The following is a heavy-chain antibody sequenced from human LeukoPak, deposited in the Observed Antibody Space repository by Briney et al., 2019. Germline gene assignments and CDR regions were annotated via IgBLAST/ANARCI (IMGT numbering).Heavy chain of an antibody. CDR1: GYPFNSYY. CDR2: INTNTGNP. CDR3: ARDVPQRGYSGYSSGY. D-gene: IGHD5-12*01. Sequence: GASVKVSCKASGYPFNSYYIHWVRQAPGQGLEWMGWINTNTGNPTYAQGFTGRFVFSLDTSVSTAYPQISSLKAEDTAVYYCARDVPQRGYSGYSSGYWGQGTLVTVSS. J-gene: IGHJ4*02. V-gene: IGHV7-4-1*02.